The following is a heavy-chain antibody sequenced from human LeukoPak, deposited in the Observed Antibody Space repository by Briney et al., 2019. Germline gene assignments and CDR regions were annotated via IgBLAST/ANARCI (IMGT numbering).Heavy chain of an antibody. V-gene: IGHV3-11*01. D-gene: IGHD6-19*01. J-gene: IGHJ4*02. Sequence: PGGSLRLSCAASGFTFSDYYMSWIRQAPGKGLEWVSYISSSGSTIYYADSVKGRFTISRDNAKNPLYLQMNSLRAEDTALYYCARAVSIAVAEIYWGQGTLVTVSS. CDR3: ARAVSIAVAEIY. CDR1: GFTFSDYY. CDR2: ISSSGSTI.